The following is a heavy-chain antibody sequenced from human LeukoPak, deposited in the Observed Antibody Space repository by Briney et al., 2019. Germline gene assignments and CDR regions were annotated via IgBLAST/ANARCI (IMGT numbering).Heavy chain of an antibody. Sequence: GESLRLSCAASGFTFNDYHMNWVRQAPGKGLEWVSYISSSSSYIYYADSVKGRFTISRDNAKNSLYLQMNSLRAEDMALYYCAKGRLRFLEWTPFDYWGQGTLVTVSS. J-gene: IGHJ4*02. CDR3: AKGRLRFLEWTPFDY. CDR2: ISSSSSYI. CDR1: GFTFNDYH. V-gene: IGHV3-21*05. D-gene: IGHD3-3*01.